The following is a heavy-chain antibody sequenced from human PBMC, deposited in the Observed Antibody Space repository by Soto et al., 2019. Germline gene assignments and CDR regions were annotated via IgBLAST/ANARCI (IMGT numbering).Heavy chain of an antibody. J-gene: IGHJ4*02. CDR1: GGSFSGYY. CDR2: INHSGST. V-gene: IGHV4-34*01. Sequence: NPSETLSLTCAVYGGSFSGYYWSWIRQPPGKGLEWIGEINHSGSTNYNPSLKSRVTISVDTSKNQFSLKLSSVTAADTAVYYCARGAFDYGSESDYNTPFDYWGQGTLVTAPQ. CDR3: ARGAFDYGSESDYNTPFDY. D-gene: IGHD3-10*01.